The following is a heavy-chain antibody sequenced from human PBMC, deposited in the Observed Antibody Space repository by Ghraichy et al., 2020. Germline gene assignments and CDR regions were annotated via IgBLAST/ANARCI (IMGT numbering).Heavy chain of an antibody. CDR1: GFTFSNYW. CDR2: IKQDGSEA. D-gene: IGHD3-3*01. Sequence: GGSLRLSCVASGFTFSNYWMNWVRQAPGRGLEWVATIKQDGSEAHYSESVRGRATISRDHAKNSLYLLMNSLRAEDTALYYCARDRRGGDVWSGHGYGMDVWGQGTTVTVSS. J-gene: IGHJ6*02. CDR3: ARDRRGGDVWSGHGYGMDV. V-gene: IGHV3-7*01.